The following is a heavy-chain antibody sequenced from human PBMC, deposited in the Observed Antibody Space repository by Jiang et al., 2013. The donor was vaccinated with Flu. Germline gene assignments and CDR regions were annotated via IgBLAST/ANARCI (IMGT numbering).Heavy chain of an antibody. V-gene: IGHV3-23*01. CDR2: ITAGGDNT. CDR3: AKDQTAVTALRLRYFQH. J-gene: IGHJ1*01. CDR1: GFTFGSYA. D-gene: IGHD2-21*02. Sequence: LVQPGGSLRLSCAVSGFTFGSYAMTWVRQSPGKGLEWVSAITAGGDNTYYADPVKGRFTISRDNSKNTLFLQMDSLRAEDTAVYYCAKDQTAVTALRLRYFQHWGQGTLVTVSS.